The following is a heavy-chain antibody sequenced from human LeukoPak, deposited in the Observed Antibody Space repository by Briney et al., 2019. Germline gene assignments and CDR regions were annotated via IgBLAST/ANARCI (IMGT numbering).Heavy chain of an antibody. V-gene: IGHV3-30*03. CDR3: ATDRGGGWYGGLDY. J-gene: IGHJ4*02. CDR2: ISFDGADK. D-gene: IGHD6-19*01. CDR1: GFTFSGFG. Sequence: PGRSLRLSCAASGFTFSGFGMHWVRQAPGKGLEWVSLISFDGADKYYTDSVKGRFTISRDNSKSTLYLQMNSLTTEDTAVYYCATDRGGGWYGGLDYWGQGTLVTVSS.